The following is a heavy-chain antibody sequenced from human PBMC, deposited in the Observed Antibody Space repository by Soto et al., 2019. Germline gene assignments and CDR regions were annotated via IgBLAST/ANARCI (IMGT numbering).Heavy chain of an antibody. CDR3: ARDRRSGGGPDAFDI. D-gene: IGHD2-15*01. CDR1: GFTFFTYS. CDR2: ISSSGSYI. V-gene: IGHV3-21*01. Sequence: GGSLRLSCAASGFTFFTYSMNWFRQAPGKGLEWVSFISSSGSYIYYEDSVKGRFTISRDNAKNSLYLQLNSLRAEDTAVYYYARDRRSGGGPDAFDIWGQGTMVTVSS. J-gene: IGHJ3*02.